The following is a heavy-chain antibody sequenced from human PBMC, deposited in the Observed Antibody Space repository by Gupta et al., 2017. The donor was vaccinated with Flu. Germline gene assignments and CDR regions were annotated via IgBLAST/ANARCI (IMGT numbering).Heavy chain of an antibody. CDR3: ATDNTFYDSAPYLDN. Sequence: EGQLVESGGGLVKSGGSLRLSCAASGFRFTTAWMSWVRQAPGKGLEWVGRIRSKFDGGTTDYAAPVMGRFTISRDDSKNTLFLEMTGLNPEDTAVYYCATDNTFYDSAPYLDNWGQGTLVTVSS. CDR1: GFRFTTAW. J-gene: IGHJ4*02. V-gene: IGHV3-15*01. CDR2: IRSKFDGGTT. D-gene: IGHD2/OR15-2a*01.